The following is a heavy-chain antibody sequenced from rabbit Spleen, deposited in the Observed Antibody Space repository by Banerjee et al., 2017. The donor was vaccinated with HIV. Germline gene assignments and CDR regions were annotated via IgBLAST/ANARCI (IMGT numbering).Heavy chain of an antibody. Sequence: EESGGSLVTPGASMALTCTVSGFDCSNKGEMCWVRQAPGKGLEWIACINAVTGKAVYASWAKGRFTFSKTSSTTVTLQMTSLTAGDTATYFCARDTSSSFSSYGMDLWGQGTLVTVS. V-gene: IGHV1S40*01. J-gene: IGHJ6*01. CDR1: GFDCSNKGE. D-gene: IGHD1-1*01. CDR3: ARDTSSSFSSYGMDL. CDR2: INAVTGKA.